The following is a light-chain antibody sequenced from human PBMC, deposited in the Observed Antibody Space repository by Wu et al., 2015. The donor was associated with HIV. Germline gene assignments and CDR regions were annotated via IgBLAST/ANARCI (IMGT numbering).Light chain of an antibody. J-gene: IGKJ4*01. Sequence: EIVLTQSPGTLSLSPGERATLSCRASQTVYNNYLAWYQQKPGQSPRLLIYDASSRATGIPDRFSGSGSGTDFTLTISRLEPEDFAVYFCQQFSSSLLTFGGGTKVEIK. CDR2: DAS. CDR3: QQFSSSLLT. CDR1: QTVYNNY. V-gene: IGKV3-20*01.